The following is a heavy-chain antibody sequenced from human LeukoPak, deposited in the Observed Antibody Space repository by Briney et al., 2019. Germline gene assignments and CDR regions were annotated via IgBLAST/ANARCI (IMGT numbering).Heavy chain of an antibody. J-gene: IGHJ4*02. D-gene: IGHD2-15*01. CDR1: GFSFSSHW. CDR3: AKPLYGSGGSCFDY. V-gene: IGHV3-30*18. CDR2: ISYGGSTT. Sequence: GGSLRLSCAASGFSFSSHWMHWVRQAPGKGLAWVAVISYGGSTTYYADSVKGRFTISRDNSKNTLYLQMNSLRAEDTAVYYCAKPLYGSGGSCFDYWGQGTLVTVSS.